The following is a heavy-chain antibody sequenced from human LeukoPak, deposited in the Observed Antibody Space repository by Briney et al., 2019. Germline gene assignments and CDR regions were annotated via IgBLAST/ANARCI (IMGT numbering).Heavy chain of an antibody. V-gene: IGHV3-30*02. J-gene: IGHJ5*02. CDR3: AKDRELLRSIFSCLDP. CDR2: IRYDGSNK. CDR1: GFTFSSYG. D-gene: IGHD1-26*01. Sequence: GGSLRLSCAASGFTFSSYGMHWVRQAPGKGLEWVAFIRYDGSNKYYADSVKGRFTISRDNSKNTLYLQMNSLRAEDTAVYYCAKDRELLRSIFSCLDPWGQGTLVTVSS.